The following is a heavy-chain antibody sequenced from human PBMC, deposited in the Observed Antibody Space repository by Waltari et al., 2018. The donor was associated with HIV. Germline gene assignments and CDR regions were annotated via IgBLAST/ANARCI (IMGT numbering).Heavy chain of an antibody. CDR2: IYHSGST. V-gene: IGHV4-39*01. D-gene: IGHD5-18*01. CDR3: ASTGYTYGLDY. J-gene: IGHJ4*02. Sequence: QLQLQESGPGLVKPSETLSLTCTVSGGFISSSNYFWGWIRQPPGKGLECIGSIYHSGSTYYNPSLKSRVTISVDTSKSQFSLKLSSVTAADTAVYYCASTGYTYGLDYWGQGTLVTVSS. CDR1: GGFISSSNYF.